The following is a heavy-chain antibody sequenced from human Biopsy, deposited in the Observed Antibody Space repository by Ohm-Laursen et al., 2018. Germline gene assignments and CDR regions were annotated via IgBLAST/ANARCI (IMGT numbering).Heavy chain of an antibody. Sequence: GTLSLTCTVSGGSISSGSNYWAWIRQPPGKGLEWIGSVYHSGTTYYSPSLKSRVTISVDTSKNQLALKVPSVTAADTAAYYCARHDGNGPFALDSWGQGTLVTVSS. CDR3: ARHDGNGPFALDS. V-gene: IGHV4-39*01. J-gene: IGHJ4*02. CDR1: GGSISSGSNY. CDR2: VYHSGTT. D-gene: IGHD5-24*01.